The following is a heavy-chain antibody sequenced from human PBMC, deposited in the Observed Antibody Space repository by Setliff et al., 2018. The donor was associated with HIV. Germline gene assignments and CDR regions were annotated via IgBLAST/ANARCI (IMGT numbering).Heavy chain of an antibody. J-gene: IGHJ5*02. Sequence: SETLSLTCTVSGGSISSSSYYWGWVRQPPGKGPEWIWSMYYSGSTSYTPSLKSRITISLDTAKNQFSLRRRSVTAGETAVYYCARVFVDTAVLRVLEYYCYAWGRGTRVTVSS. D-gene: IGHD5-18*01. CDR1: GGSISSSSYY. CDR3: ARVFVDTAVLRVLEYYCYA. V-gene: IGHV4-39*07. CDR2: MYYSGST.